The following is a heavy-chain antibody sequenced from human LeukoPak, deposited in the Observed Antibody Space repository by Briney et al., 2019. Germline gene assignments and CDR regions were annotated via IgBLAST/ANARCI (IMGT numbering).Heavy chain of an antibody. CDR1: GFTFSSYS. J-gene: IGHJ4*02. CDR3: ARGNYFDS. CDR2: ISTTTYT. Sequence: GGSLRLSCAASGFTFSSYSMHWVRQAPGKGLEWVSSISTTTYTYYADSVKGRFTISRDNAKNSLYLQMNSLRAEDTGIHHCARGNYFDSWGQGTLVTVSS. V-gene: IGHV3-21*01. D-gene: IGHD3-10*01.